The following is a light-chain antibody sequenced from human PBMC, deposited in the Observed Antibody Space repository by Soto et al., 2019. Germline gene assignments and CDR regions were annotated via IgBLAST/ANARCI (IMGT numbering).Light chain of an antibody. CDR2: WAT. J-gene: IGKJ2*01. CDR3: QQYYSTPLT. Sequence: DIVMTQSPDSLAVSLGERATINCKSSQSVLYSSNNKNYLAWYQQKPGQPPTLLIYWATTRESGVPDRFSGSGSGTDFTLTISSLQAEDAAVYYCQQYYSTPLTFGQGTKLEIK. V-gene: IGKV4-1*01. CDR1: QSVLYSSNNKNY.